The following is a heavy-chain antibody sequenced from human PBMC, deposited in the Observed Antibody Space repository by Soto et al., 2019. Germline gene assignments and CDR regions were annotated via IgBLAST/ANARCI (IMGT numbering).Heavy chain of an antibody. J-gene: IGHJ2*01. V-gene: IGHV4-4*07. CDR3: VRPGITGTDWYFDL. CDR1: GGSINTFY. D-gene: IGHD1-7*01. CDR2: IFSSGST. Sequence: PSETLSLTCTVSGGSINTFYWSWVRQPAGKGLEWIGRIFSSGSTSFNPSLESRVAMSVDTSKSHFSLNLSSVTAADTAVYYCVRPGITGTDWYFDLWGRGTLVTVSS.